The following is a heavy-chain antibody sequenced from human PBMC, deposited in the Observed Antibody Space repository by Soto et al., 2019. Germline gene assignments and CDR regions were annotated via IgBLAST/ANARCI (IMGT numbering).Heavy chain of an antibody. CDR3: AKCITVNWNYEAFHI. CDR2: ITASGGTT. D-gene: IGHD1-7*01. J-gene: IGHJ3*02. V-gene: IGHV3-23*01. Sequence: GGSLRLSCAASGFTFSSYSMSWVRQAPGKGLEWVSHITASGGTTYYADSVKGRFTISRDSSRNTLYLQMNSLRAEDTALYYCAKCITVNWNYEAFHIWGQGTMVTVSS. CDR1: GFTFSSYS.